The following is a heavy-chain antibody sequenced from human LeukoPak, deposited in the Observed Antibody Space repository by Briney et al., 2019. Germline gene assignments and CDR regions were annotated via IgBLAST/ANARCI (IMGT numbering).Heavy chain of an antibody. V-gene: IGHV3-23*01. CDR3: AKDSPYYDFWSGYPGYYFDY. Sequence: GGSLRLSCAASGFSFKIYAMSWVRQAPGKGLEWVSAINNGGDSTYYADSVKGRFTISRDNSKNTLYLQMNSLRAEDTAVYYCAKDSPYYDFWSGYPGYYFDYWGQGTLVTVSS. J-gene: IGHJ4*02. D-gene: IGHD3-3*01. CDR2: INNGGDST. CDR1: GFSFKIYA.